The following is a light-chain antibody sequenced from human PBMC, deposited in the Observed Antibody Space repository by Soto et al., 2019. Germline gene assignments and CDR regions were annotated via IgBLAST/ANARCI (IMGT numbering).Light chain of an antibody. Sequence: QSVLTQPPSVSGSPGQSVTISCTGTSSDVGSYNRVSWYQQPPGTAPKLMIYEVSNRPSGVPDRFSGSKSGNTASLTISGLHADDEADYYCTSYTGSSPYVFGTGTKLTVL. CDR2: EVS. CDR1: SSDVGSYNR. J-gene: IGLJ1*01. CDR3: TSYTGSSPYV. V-gene: IGLV2-18*02.